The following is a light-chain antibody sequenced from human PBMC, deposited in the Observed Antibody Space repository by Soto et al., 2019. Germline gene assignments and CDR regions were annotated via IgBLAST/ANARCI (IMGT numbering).Light chain of an antibody. V-gene: IGKV3D-20*02. CDR3: QQRSSWPPT. CDR2: GAS. Sequence: IVLTQYPGALSLAPGEGATLSCRASQSLSSSYVAWYQQKVGQPPRLLIYGASNRATGIPDRFSGSWSGTDFTLTISSLEPEDFAVYYCQQRSSWPPTFGQGTRLEIK. J-gene: IGKJ5*01. CDR1: QSLSSSY.